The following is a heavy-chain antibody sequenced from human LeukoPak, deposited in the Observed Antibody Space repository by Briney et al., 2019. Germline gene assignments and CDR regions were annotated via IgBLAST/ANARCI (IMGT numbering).Heavy chain of an antibody. Sequence: GGSQRLSCAASGFTFSSNWMSWVRQAPGKGLEWVANIKQDGSEKYYVDSVKGRFTISRDNAKNLLFLQMNSLRAEDTAVYYCAREAWSSAWYWGQGTLVTVSS. V-gene: IGHV3-7*03. CDR1: GFTFSSNW. CDR3: AREAWSSAWY. D-gene: IGHD6-19*01. J-gene: IGHJ4*02. CDR2: IKQDGSEK.